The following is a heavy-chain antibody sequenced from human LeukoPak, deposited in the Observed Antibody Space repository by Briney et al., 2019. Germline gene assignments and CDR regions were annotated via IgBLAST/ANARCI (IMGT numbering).Heavy chain of an antibody. V-gene: IGHV3-30*04. CDR1: GFTFSRYA. J-gene: IGHJ5*02. CDR3: ARPGLFLSTVKGFDP. D-gene: IGHD4-17*01. CDR2: ISYDGSNK. Sequence: GRSLRLSCAASGFTFSRYAMHWVRQAPGKGLEWVAVISYDGSNKYYADSLKGRFTISRDNSKNTLYLQMNSLRAEDTAVYYCARPGLFLSTVKGFDPWGQGTLVTVSS.